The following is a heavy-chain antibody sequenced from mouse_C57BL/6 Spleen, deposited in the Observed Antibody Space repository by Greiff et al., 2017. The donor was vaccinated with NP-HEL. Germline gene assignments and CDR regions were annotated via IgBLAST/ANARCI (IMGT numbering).Heavy chain of an antibody. CDR2: ISSGGDYI. D-gene: IGHD1-1*01. CDR3: TRESYYYGSSYEAMDY. Sequence: EVKLVESGEGLVKPGGSLKLSCAASGFTFSSYAMSWVRQTPEKRLEWVAYISSGGDYIYYADTVKGRFTISRDNARNTLYLQMSSLKSEDTAMYYCTRESYYYGSSYEAMDYWGQGTSVTVSS. V-gene: IGHV5-9-1*02. CDR1: GFTFSSYA. J-gene: IGHJ4*01.